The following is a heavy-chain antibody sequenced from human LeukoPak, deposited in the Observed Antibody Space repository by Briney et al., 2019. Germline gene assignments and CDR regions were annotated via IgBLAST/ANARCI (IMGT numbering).Heavy chain of an antibody. D-gene: IGHD3-16*02. Sequence: SETLSLTCTVSGGSISSSSYYWGWIRQPPGKGLEWVGSIYYSGSTYSNPSLKSRVTISVDTSKNQFSLKLSSVTAADTAVYYCARHYIGSLRDYVWGSYRTENLLDYCGQGTLVTVSS. CDR1: GGSISSSSYY. V-gene: IGHV4-39*01. J-gene: IGHJ4*02. CDR3: ARHYIGSLRDYVWGSYRTENLLDY. CDR2: IYYSGST.